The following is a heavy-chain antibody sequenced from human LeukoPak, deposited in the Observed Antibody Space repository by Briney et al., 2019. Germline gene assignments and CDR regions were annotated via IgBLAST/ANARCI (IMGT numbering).Heavy chain of an antibody. D-gene: IGHD4-23*01. Sequence: ASVKVSCKASGYTFTGYYMHWVRQAPGQGLEWMGRINPNSGDPNYPQKFQGRVTMTRDTSISTAYMELSRLRSDDTAVYYCARDAVPGNSSNWFDPWGQGTLVTVSS. CDR2: INPNSGDP. V-gene: IGHV1-2*06. CDR1: GYTFTGYY. J-gene: IGHJ5*02. CDR3: ARDAVPGNSSNWFDP.